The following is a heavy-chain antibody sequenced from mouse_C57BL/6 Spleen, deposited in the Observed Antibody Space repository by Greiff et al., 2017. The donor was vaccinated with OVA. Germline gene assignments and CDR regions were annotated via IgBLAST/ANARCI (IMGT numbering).Heavy chain of an antibody. CDR1: GFTFSDYG. V-gene: IGHV5-17*01. D-gene: IGHD2-1*01. CDR3: ARHGNYYFDY. Sequence: VKLMESGGGLVKPGGSLKLSCAASGFTFSDYGMHWVRQAPEKGLEWVAYLSSGSSTIYYADTVKGRFTISRDNAKNTLFLQMTSLRSEDTAMYYCARHGNYYFDYWGQGTTLTVSS. J-gene: IGHJ2*01. CDR2: LSSGSSTI.